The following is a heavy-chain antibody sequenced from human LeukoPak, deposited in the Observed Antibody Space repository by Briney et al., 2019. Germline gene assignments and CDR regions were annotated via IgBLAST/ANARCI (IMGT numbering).Heavy chain of an antibody. CDR3: ARGSIFGSGSYFDY. CDR1: GDSISSSDYY. Sequence: PSETLSLTRTVSGDSISSSDYYWAWIRQPPGKGLEWIGEINHSGSTNYNPSLKSRVTISVDTSKNQFSLKLSSVTAADTAVYYCARGSIFGSGSYFDYWGQGTLVTVSS. J-gene: IGHJ4*02. V-gene: IGHV4-39*07. D-gene: IGHD3-10*01. CDR2: INHSGST.